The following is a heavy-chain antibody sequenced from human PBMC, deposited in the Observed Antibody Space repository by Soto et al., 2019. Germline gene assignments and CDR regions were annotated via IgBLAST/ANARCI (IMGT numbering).Heavy chain of an antibody. J-gene: IGHJ4*02. D-gene: IGHD5-12*01. CDR2: IIPILGIT. V-gene: IGHV1-69*02. CDR1: GGTFSTYT. Sequence: SVKVSCKASGGTFSTYTVNWVRQAPGQGLVWMGRIIPILGITNYAQNFQGRVTISADKSTGTAYMELSSLRSEDTAVYYCARGVTVFDYLPHYFDYWGQGTLVTVSS. CDR3: ARGVTVFDYLPHYFDY.